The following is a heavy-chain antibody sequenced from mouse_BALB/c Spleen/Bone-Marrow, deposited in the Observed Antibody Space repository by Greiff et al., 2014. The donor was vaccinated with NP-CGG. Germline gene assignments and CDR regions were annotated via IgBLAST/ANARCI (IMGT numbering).Heavy chain of an antibody. Sequence: EVKLVESGGGLVKPGGSLKLSCAASGFTFSDYYMYWVRQTPKKRLEWVATISDGGSYTYYPDSVKGRFTISRDNAKNNLYLQMSSLKSEDTAMYYCAREGDGAYWGQGTLVTVSA. V-gene: IGHV5-4*02. D-gene: IGHD3-3*01. CDR2: ISDGGSYT. J-gene: IGHJ3*01. CDR3: AREGDGAY. CDR1: GFTFSDYY.